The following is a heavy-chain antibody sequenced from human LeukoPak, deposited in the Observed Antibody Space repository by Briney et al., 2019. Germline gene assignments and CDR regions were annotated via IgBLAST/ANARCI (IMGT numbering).Heavy chain of an antibody. CDR1: GFTFSTYG. D-gene: IGHD3-3*01. J-gene: IGHJ3*02. V-gene: IGHV3-30*18. CDR3: AKSRGLFGSAGAYEI. CDR2: ISYDGSNK. Sequence: GGSLRLSCAASGFTFSTYGMHWVRQAPGKGLEWVAVISYDGSNKYYADSVKGRFTISRDNSKNTLYLQMNSLRPEDSAVYFCAKSRGLFGSAGAYEIWGQGTMVTVSS.